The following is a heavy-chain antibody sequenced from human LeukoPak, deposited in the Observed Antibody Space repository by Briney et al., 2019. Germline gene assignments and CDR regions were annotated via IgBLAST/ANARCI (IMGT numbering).Heavy chain of an antibody. CDR2: ISAYNGNT. V-gene: IGHV1-18*01. D-gene: IGHD3-3*01. J-gene: IGHJ4*02. CDR1: GYTFTSYG. Sequence: EASVKVSCKASGYTFTSYGISWVRQAPGQGLEWMGWISAYNGNTNYAQKLQGRVTMTTDTSTSTAYMELRSLRSDDTAVYYCARVHEYPGSEWSFDYWGQGTLVTVSS. CDR3: ARVHEYPGSEWSFDY.